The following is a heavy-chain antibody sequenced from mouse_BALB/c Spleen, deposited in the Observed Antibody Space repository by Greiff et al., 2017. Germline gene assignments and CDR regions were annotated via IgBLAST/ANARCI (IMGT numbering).Heavy chain of an antibody. J-gene: IGHJ4*01. V-gene: IGHV5-6-3*01. Sequence: DVQLVESGGGLVQPGGSLKLSCAASGFTFSSYGMSWVRQTPDKRLELVATINSNGGSTYYPDSVKGRFTISRDNAKNTLYLQMSSLKSEDTAMYYCARGGSNYAMDYWGQGTSVTVSS. CDR2: INSNGGST. CDR1: GFTFSSYG. CDR3: ARGGSNYAMDY.